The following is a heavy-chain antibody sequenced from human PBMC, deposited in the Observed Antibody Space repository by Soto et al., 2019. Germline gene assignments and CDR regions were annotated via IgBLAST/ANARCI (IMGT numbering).Heavy chain of an antibody. CDR3: GISVVRGAIPFYHYGMDV. V-gene: IGHV3-7*02. CDR1: GFTFSSYW. CDR2: IKGDGSDK. D-gene: IGHD3-10*01. Sequence: EVQLVESGGGLVQPGGSLRLSCAASGFTFSSYWMSWVRQTPGKGLEWVATIKGDGSDKYYVDSVKGRVTISRDNAMNSLYLQMNSLRVEDTAVYYCGISVVRGAIPFYHYGMDVWGQGTTVTVSS. J-gene: IGHJ6*02.